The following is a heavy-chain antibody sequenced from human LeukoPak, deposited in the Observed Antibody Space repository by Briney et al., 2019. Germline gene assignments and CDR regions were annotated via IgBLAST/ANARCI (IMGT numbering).Heavy chain of an antibody. Sequence: PSETLSLTCTVSGGSISSYYWSWIRQPPGKGLEWIGYIYYSGSTNYNPSLKSRVTISVDTSKNQFSLKLSSVTAADTAVYCCARAVLRRFDPWGQGTLVTVSS. J-gene: IGHJ5*02. CDR2: IYYSGST. CDR3: ARAVLRRFDP. V-gene: IGHV4-59*01. CDR1: GGSISSYY.